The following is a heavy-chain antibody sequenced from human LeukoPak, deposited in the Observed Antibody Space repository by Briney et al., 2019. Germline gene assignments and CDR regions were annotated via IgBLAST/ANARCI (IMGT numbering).Heavy chain of an antibody. J-gene: IGHJ4*02. V-gene: IGHV4-39*01. CDR1: GGSISSSSYY. Sequence: SETLSLTCTVSGGSISSSSYYWGWIRQPPGKGLEWIGSIYYSGSTYYNPSLKSRVTISVDTSKNQFSLKLSSVTAADTAVYYCARGGIITGTTGWGQGTLVTVSS. D-gene: IGHD1-20*01. CDR3: ARGGIITGTTG. CDR2: IYYSGST.